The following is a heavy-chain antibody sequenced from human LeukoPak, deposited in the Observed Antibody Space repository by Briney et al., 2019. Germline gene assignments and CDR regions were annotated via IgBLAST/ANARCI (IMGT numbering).Heavy chain of an antibody. J-gene: IGHJ4*02. Sequence: EASVKVSCKVSGYTLAELSMHWVRQAPGKGLEWMGGFDPEDGETIYAQKFQGRVTMTEDTSTDTAYMELSSLRSEDTAVYYCATLRYYDFWSAPDYWGQGTLVTVSS. CDR3: ATLRYYDFWSAPDY. CDR2: FDPEDGET. D-gene: IGHD3-3*01. V-gene: IGHV1-24*01. CDR1: GYTLAELS.